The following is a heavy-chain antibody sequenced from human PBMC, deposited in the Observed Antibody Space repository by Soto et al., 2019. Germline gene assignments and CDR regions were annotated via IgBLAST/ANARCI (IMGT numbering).Heavy chain of an antibody. J-gene: IGHJ3*02. V-gene: IGHV3-21*01. Sequence: LRLSCAASGFTFSSYSMNWVRQAPGKGLEWVSSISSSSSYIYYADSVKGRFTISRDNAKNSLYLQMNSLRAEDTAVYYCARSLRGGLVRNDAFDIWGQGTMVTVSS. CDR2: ISSSSSYI. D-gene: IGHD2-15*01. CDR3: ARSLRGGLVRNDAFDI. CDR1: GFTFSSYS.